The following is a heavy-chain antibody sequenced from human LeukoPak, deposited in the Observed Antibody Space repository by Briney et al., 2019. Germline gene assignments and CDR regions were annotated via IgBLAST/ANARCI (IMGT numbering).Heavy chain of an antibody. V-gene: IGHV1-46*01. CDR3: ARDSTVTTFRGCVDP. Sequence: ASVKVSCTASGYTFTNSYVHWVRQAPGQGLEWMGVINPSGGSTNYAQRFQGRVTMTRDTSTSTVYMELSSLRSEDTAVYYCARDSTVTTFRGCVDPWGQGTLVTVSS. CDR1: GYTFTNSY. CDR2: INPSGGST. J-gene: IGHJ5*02. D-gene: IGHD4-17*01.